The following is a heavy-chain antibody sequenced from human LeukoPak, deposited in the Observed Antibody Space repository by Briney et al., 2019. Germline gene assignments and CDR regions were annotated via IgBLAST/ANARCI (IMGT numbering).Heavy chain of an antibody. CDR2: INPNSGGT. D-gene: IGHD3-22*01. Sequence: ASVKVSCKASGYTFTGYYMHWVRQAPGQGLEWMGWINPNSGGTNYAQKFQGRVTMTRDTSISTAYMELSRLRSDDTAVYYCVRDYYDSSGYFLPWGQGTLVTVSS. V-gene: IGHV1-2*02. J-gene: IGHJ5*02. CDR1: GYTFTGYY. CDR3: VRDYYDSSGYFLP.